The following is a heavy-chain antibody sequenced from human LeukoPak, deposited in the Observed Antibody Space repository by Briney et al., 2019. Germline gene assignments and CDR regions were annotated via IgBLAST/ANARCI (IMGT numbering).Heavy chain of an antibody. CDR3: AGEGEGHYYYYMDV. D-gene: IGHD2-21*01. CDR2: ISAYNGNT. V-gene: IGHV1-18*01. CDR1: GYTFTSYG. Sequence: ASVKVSYKASGYTFTSYGISWVRQAPGQGLEWMGWISAYNGNTNFAQKLQGRVSMTTDTSTSTAYMELRSLRSDDTAVYYCAGEGEGHYYYYMDVWGKGTTVTVSS. J-gene: IGHJ6*03.